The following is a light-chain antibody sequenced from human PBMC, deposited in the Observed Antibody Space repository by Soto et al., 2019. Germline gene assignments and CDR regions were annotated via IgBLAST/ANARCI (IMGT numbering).Light chain of an antibody. V-gene: IGKV1-39*01. Sequence: DIQLTQSPSFPSASVGDRVTITCRASQDISDYLAWYQQKPGKAPKLLIFAASSLQSGVPSRFSGSRSGPDFTLTISSLQPEDFATYYCQQSYSTPYSFGQGTKVDIK. CDR3: QQSYSTPYS. CDR1: QDISDY. J-gene: IGKJ2*03. CDR2: AAS.